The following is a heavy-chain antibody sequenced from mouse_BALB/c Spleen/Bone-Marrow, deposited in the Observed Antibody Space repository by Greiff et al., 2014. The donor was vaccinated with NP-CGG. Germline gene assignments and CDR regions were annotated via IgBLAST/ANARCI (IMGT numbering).Heavy chain of an antibody. CDR3: ARQDYYGSSPHWYFDV. CDR2: ISSGGSYT. V-gene: IGHV5-9-3*01. D-gene: IGHD1-1*01. Sequence: EVQVVESGGGLVKPGGSLKPSCAASGFTFSSYAMSWVRQTPEKRLEWVATISSGGSYTYYADSVKGRFTISRDTAKNTLYLQMSSLRSEDTAIYYCARQDYYGSSPHWYFDVWGAGTTVTVSS. CDR1: GFTFSSYA. J-gene: IGHJ1*01.